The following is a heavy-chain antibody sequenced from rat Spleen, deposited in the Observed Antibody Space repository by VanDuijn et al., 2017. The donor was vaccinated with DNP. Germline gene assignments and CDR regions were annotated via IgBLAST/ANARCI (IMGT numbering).Heavy chain of an antibody. D-gene: IGHD1-11*01. Sequence: EVQLVESGGGLVQPGRPLRLSCTASGFTFSDFGMAWVRQTPTKGLEWVASINTGGGSTYYRDSVKGRFTISRDNAKNTQYLQMDSLGSEDTATYYCARHDGTEGIDFDYWGQGVMVTVSS. CDR2: INTGGGST. J-gene: IGHJ2*01. V-gene: IGHV5S14*01. CDR3: ARHDGTEGIDFDY. CDR1: GFTFSDFG.